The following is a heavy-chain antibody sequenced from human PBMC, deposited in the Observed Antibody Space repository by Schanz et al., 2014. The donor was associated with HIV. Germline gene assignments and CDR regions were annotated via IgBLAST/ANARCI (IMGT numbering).Heavy chain of an antibody. CDR3: VRRRRGNYGPFDY. CDR1: GFTFDEYA. D-gene: IGHD1-7*01. Sequence: EVQLVESGGGLVQPGRSLRLSCAASGFTFDEYAMHWVRQVPGKGLEWVSGISWNSGSIGYADSVKGRFTISRDNARDSLSLQMSSLRSEDTAVYYCVRRRRGNYGPFDYWGQGTLVTVSS. V-gene: IGHV3-9*01. CDR2: ISWNSGSI. J-gene: IGHJ4*02.